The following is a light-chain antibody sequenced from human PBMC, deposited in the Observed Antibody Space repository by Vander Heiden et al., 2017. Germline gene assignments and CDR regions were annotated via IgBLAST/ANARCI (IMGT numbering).Light chain of an antibody. CDR2: WAS. J-gene: IGKJ4*01. CDR3: QQDYSNPLT. V-gene: IGKV4-1*01. CDR1: QSVLYSSNNKNY. Sequence: DLVLTQSPDSLAVSLGERATVNCKSSQSVLYSSNNKNYLAWYQQKPGQPPKLLIYWASTRESGVPDRFSGSGSGTDFTLTISSLQAEDVAVYYCQQDYSNPLTFGRGTKVEIK.